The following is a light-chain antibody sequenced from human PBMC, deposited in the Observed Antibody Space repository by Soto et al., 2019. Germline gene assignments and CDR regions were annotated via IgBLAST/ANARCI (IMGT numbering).Light chain of an antibody. Sequence: IVMTQSPATLXVSXGERXTPXXWAGQRPGQAPRRLIYRASTRATGLPARFSGSGSGTEFTLTISSLQPEDFTVYSCLQYHNLWAFGQGTKVDIK. CDR1: Q. V-gene: IGKV3-15*01. CDR3: LQYHNLWA. J-gene: IGKJ1*01. CDR2: RAS.